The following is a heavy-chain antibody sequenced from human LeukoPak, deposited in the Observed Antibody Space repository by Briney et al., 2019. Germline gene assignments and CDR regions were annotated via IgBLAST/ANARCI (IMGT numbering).Heavy chain of an antibody. V-gene: IGHV3-33*01. Sequence: GGSLRLSCAASGFTFSSYGMYWVRQAPGKGPEWVAVIWYDGSNKYYADSAKGRFTISRDNSKNTLYLQMNSLRAEDTAVYYCARDGGDSSGLFDYWGQGTLVTVSS. J-gene: IGHJ4*02. CDR2: IWYDGSNK. CDR3: ARDGGDSSGLFDY. CDR1: GFTFSSYG. D-gene: IGHD3-22*01.